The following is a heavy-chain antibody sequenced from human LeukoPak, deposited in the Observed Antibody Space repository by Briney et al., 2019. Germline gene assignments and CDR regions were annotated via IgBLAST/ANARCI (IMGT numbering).Heavy chain of an antibody. V-gene: IGHV4-39*01. CDR2: IYYSGST. CDR1: GGSISSSSSY. D-gene: IGHD3-10*01. Sequence: SETLSLTCTVSGGSISSSSSYWGWIRQPPGKGLEWIGSIYYSGSTYYNPSLKSRITISVDTSKNQFSLKLSSVTAADTAVYYCARQRERLYMVRGARGWFDPWGQGTLVTVSS. J-gene: IGHJ5*02. CDR3: ARQRERLYMVRGARGWFDP.